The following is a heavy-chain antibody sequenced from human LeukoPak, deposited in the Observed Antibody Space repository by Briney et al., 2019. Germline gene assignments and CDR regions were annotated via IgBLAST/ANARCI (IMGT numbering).Heavy chain of an antibody. CDR2: IWYDGSNK. Sequence: GRSLRLSCAASGFTFSSYGMHWVRQAPGKGLEWVAVIWYDGSNKYYADSVKGRFTISRDDSKNTLYLQMNSLRAEDTAVYYCAKDPNYYDSSGFMDVWGKGTTVTVSS. CDR3: AKDPNYYDSSGFMDV. V-gene: IGHV3-33*06. CDR1: GFTFSSYG. D-gene: IGHD3-22*01. J-gene: IGHJ6*03.